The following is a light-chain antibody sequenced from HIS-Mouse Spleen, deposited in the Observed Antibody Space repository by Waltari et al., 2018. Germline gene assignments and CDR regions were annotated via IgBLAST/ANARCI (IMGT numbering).Light chain of an antibody. J-gene: IGKJ3*01. CDR3: QQYNSYIFT. CDR1: QSISSW. CDR2: KAS. Sequence: QMTQSPSTLSASVGDRVTITCRASQSISSWLAWYQQKPGKAPKLLIYKASSLESGVPSRFSGSGSGTEFTLTISSLQPDDFATYYCQQYNSYIFTFGPGTKVDIK. V-gene: IGKV1-5*03.